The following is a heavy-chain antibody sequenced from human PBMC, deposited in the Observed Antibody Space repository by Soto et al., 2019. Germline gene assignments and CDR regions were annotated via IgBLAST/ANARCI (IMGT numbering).Heavy chain of an antibody. J-gene: IGHJ6*02. CDR2: IYYNGST. Sequence: QVQLQESGPGLVKPSQTLSLTCTVSGGSISSGGDYWSWIRQHPGKGLEWIGYIYYNGSTNYNPSLKSRVSISVDTSKNQFSLKLSSATAADTAVYYCARARGVATIIYYYGMDVWGQGTTVTVSS. V-gene: IGHV4-31*03. CDR3: ARARGVATIIYYYGMDV. CDR1: GGSISSGGDY. D-gene: IGHD5-12*01.